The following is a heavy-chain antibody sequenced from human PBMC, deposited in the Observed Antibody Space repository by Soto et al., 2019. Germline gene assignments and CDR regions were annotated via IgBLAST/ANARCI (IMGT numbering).Heavy chain of an antibody. Sequence: SQTLSLTCVISGDSVSSTSAAWNWIRQSPSRGLEWLGRTFYRSKWYHDYAVSVKSRITINPDTSKNQFSLQLNSVTPEYTALYYCSRRLKLGADYYGMDVWGQGTTVTVS. V-gene: IGHV6-1*01. J-gene: IGHJ6*02. D-gene: IGHD1-26*01. CDR1: GDSVSSTSAA. CDR2: TFYRSKWYH. CDR3: SRRLKLGADYYGMDV.